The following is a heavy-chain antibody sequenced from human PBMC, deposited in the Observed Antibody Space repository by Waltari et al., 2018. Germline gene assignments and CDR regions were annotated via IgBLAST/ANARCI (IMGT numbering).Heavy chain of an antibody. D-gene: IGHD6-6*01. V-gene: IGHV3-23*01. CDR1: GFTFSSYA. J-gene: IGHJ4*02. CDR3: AKHKGSSGGFFDY. CDR2: MSGSADIT. Sequence: EVQLLESGGGLVQPGGSLRLSCAASGFTFSSYAMSWVRQAPGKGLEVVSVMSGSADITDYADSVKGRFTISRDNSKNTLYLQMNSLRAEDTAVYYCAKHKGSSGGFFDYWGQGTLVTVSS.